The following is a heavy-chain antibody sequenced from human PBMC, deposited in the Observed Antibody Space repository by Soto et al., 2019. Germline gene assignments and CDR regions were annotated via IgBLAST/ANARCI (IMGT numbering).Heavy chain of an antibody. J-gene: IGHJ4*02. CDR3: AFISGSGSYYVDY. CDR1: GFTFSSYA. Sequence: EVQLLESGGGLVQPGGSLRLSCAASGFTFSSYAMWWVRQAPGKGLECVSAISGGGETTYYADSVKGRFTISRDNSKNTLDLQMNSLRAEDTAVYYCAFISGSGSYYVDYWGQGTLVTVSS. D-gene: IGHD3-10*01. V-gene: IGHV3-23*01. CDR2: ISGGGETT.